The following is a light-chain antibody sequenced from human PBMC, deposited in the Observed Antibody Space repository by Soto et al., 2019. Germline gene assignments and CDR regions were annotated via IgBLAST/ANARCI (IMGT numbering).Light chain of an antibody. CDR3: SSYTSSSTYG. CDR1: SSDVGGYTY. J-gene: IGLJ1*01. Sequence: QSALTQPASVSGSPGQSITISCTGTSSDVGGYTYVSWYQQHPGKAPKLMIYDVSNRPSGVSNRFSGSKSGNTASLTISGLQAEDEADYYCSSYTSSSTYGFGTGTKLTVL. CDR2: DVS. V-gene: IGLV2-14*01.